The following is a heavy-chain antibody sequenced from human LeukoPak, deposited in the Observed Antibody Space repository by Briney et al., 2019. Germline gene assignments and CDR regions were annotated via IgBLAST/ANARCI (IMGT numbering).Heavy chain of an antibody. D-gene: IGHD3-3*01. J-gene: IGHJ3*02. V-gene: IGHV4-61*02. CDR3: ARDGGWSGSFDI. Sequence: SETLSLTCTVSGGSISSGSYYWSWIRQPAGKGLEWIGRIYTSGSTNYNPSLKSRVTISVDTSKNQFSLKLSSVTAADTAVYYCARDGGWSGSFDIWGQGTMVTVSS. CDR2: IYTSGST. CDR1: GGSISSGSYY.